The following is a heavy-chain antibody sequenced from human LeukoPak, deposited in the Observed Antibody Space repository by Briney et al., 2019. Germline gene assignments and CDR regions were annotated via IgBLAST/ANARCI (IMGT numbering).Heavy chain of an antibody. Sequence: ASVKVPCKASGYIFDIYALIWVRQAPGQGLEFMGWITTNTGNPTYAQGFTGRFVFSLDTSVSTAYLQISSLKPEDTAVYYCARDYTLALGSTTYFQHWGQGNLVTVSS. J-gene: IGHJ1*01. CDR1: GYIFDIYA. CDR2: ITTNTGNP. V-gene: IGHV7-4-1*02. D-gene: IGHD1-1*01. CDR3: ARDYTLALGSTTYFQH.